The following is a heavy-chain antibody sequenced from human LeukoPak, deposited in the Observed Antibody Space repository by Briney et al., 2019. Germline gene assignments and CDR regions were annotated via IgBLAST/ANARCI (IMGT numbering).Heavy chain of an antibody. J-gene: IGHJ4*02. CDR3: ARVGDFWSGNLPYFDY. CDR2: IYYSGST. CDR1: GGSTSSANYY. V-gene: IGHV4-30-4*08. Sequence: SETLSLTCTVSGGSTSSANYYWSWIRQPPGKGLEWIGYIYYSGSTSYSPSLKSRLIILIDTSKNQFSLHLSSVTAADTAVYYCARVGDFWSGNLPYFDYWGQGALVTISS. D-gene: IGHD3-3*01.